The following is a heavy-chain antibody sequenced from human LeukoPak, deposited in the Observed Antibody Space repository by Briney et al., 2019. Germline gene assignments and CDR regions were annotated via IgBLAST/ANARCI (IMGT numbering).Heavy chain of an antibody. J-gene: IGHJ4*02. D-gene: IGHD6-25*01. Sequence: GGSLRLSCAASGFTFSSYLMTWVRQAPGKGLEWVSYISSSGSTIYYADSVKGRFTIPRDNAKNSLYLQMNSLRAEDTAVYYCARDQRLYFDYWGQGTLVTVSS. CDR1: GFTFSSYL. CDR3: ARDQRLYFDY. V-gene: IGHV3-48*03. CDR2: ISSSGSTI.